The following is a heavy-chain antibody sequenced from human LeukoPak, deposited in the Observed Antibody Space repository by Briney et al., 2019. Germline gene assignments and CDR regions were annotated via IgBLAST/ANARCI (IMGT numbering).Heavy chain of an antibody. D-gene: IGHD2-8*01. CDR3: ASSGDPDLMAGSFDY. CDR2: IIPIFGTA. V-gene: IGHV1-69*13. CDR1: GYTFTSYG. J-gene: IGHJ4*02. Sequence: GASVKVSCKASGYTFTSYGISWVRQAPGQGLEWMGGIIPIFGTANYAQKFQGRVTITADESTSTAYMELSSLRSEDTAVYYCASSGDPDLMAGSFDYWGQGTLVTVSS.